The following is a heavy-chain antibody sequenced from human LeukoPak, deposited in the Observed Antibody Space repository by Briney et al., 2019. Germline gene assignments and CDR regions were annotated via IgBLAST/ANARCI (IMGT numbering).Heavy chain of an antibody. D-gene: IGHD3-22*01. V-gene: IGHV4-34*01. Sequence: SSETLSLTCAVYGGPFSGYYWSWIRQPPGKGLEWIGEINHSGSTNYNPSLKSRVTISVDTSKNQFSLKLSSVTAADTAVYYCARGPLSGYPPSDFDYWGQGTLVTVSS. J-gene: IGHJ4*02. CDR2: INHSGST. CDR1: GGPFSGYY. CDR3: ARGPLSGYPPSDFDY.